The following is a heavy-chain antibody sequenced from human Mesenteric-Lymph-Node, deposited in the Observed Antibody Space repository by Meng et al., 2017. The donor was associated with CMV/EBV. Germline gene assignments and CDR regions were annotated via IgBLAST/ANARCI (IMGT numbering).Heavy chain of an antibody. CDR2: INHSGST. V-gene: IGHV4-34*01. J-gene: IGHJ4*02. Sequence: CAVYGGSFSGYYWSWIRQPPEKGLEWIGEINHSGSTNYNPSLKSRVTISVDTSKNQFSLKLSSVTAADTAVYYCARGPTRRTIKPPDYWGQGTLVTVSS. D-gene: IGHD5-24*01. CDR1: GGSFSGYY. CDR3: ARGPTRRTIKPPDY.